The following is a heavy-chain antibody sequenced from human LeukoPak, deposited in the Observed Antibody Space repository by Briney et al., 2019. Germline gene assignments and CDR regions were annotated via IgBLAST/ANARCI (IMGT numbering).Heavy chain of an antibody. J-gene: IGHJ4*02. Sequence: GGSLRLSCAASGFTFSSYWMHWVRQTPGKGLMWVSRINSDGSSTVSADSVKGRFTISRDNAMNTLYLQMNSLRAEDTAVYYCARDLRSPSDTNIAIDYWGQGTLVTVSS. CDR2: INSDGSST. V-gene: IGHV3-74*01. CDR3: ARDLRSPSDTNIAIDY. CDR1: GFTFSSYW.